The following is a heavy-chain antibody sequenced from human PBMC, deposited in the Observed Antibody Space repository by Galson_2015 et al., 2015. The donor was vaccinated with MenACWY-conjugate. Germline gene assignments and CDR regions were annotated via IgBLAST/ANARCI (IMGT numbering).Heavy chain of an antibody. CDR1: GFTFSDYY. CDR2: ISSGPTYS. D-gene: IGHD5-12*01. Sequence: SLRLSCAASGFTFSDYYMSWVRQAPGKGLEWVAFISSGPTYSNQADSVKGRFTISRDNDKNSMFLQMNSLRAEDTAVYYCARTPRSYSGYSFEKWGQGILVTVSS. J-gene: IGHJ4*02. V-gene: IGHV3-11*06. CDR3: ARTPRSYSGYSFEK.